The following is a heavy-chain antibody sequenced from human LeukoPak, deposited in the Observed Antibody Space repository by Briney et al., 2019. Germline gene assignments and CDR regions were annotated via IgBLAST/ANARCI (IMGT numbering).Heavy chain of an antibody. CDR2: VSMGCCNT. CDR1: GFTFNNYV. V-gene: IGHV3-23*01. D-gene: IGHD5-24*01. J-gene: IGHJ4*02. Sequence: GGSLRLSCTASGFTFNNYVMTWVRQAPGKGLKWVSSVSMGCCNTYYTDPVKGRFTISRDGSKNAVSLRKNSPRVEHTDLSFCAKNYTWRPQPSFFNYWGQGTLVTASS. CDR3: AKNYTWRPQPSFFNY.